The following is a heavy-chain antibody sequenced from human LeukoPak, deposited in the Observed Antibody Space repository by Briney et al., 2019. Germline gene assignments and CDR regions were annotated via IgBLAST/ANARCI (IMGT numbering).Heavy chain of an antibody. CDR2: IYTSGST. V-gene: IGHV4-4*07. CDR3: ATGRGGWGSWGNIYYYYGMDV. J-gene: IGHJ6*02. D-gene: IGHD2-8*02. Sequence: SETLSLTCTVSGGSISSYYWSWIRQPAGKGLEWIGRIYTSGSTNYNPSLKSRVTMSVDTSKNQFSLKLSSVTAADTAVYYCATGRGGWGSWGNIYYYYGMDVWGQGTTVTVSS. CDR1: GGSISSYY.